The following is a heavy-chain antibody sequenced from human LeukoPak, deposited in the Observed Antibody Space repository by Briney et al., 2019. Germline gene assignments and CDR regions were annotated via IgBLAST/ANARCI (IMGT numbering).Heavy chain of an antibody. CDR3: AKPSGSGVDY. CDR1: GFTFSSYA. Sequence: GGSLRLSCAASGFTFSSYAMHWVRQAPGKGLEWVAVISYDGSNKCYADSVKGRFTISRDNSKNTLYLQMNSLRREDTAVYFCAKPSGSGVDYWGQGTRVTVSS. V-gene: IGHV3-30*04. D-gene: IGHD1-26*01. CDR2: ISYDGSNK. J-gene: IGHJ4*02.